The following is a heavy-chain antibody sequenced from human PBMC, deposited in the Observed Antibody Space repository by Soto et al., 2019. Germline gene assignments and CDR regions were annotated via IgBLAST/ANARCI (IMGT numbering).Heavy chain of an antibody. J-gene: IGHJ6*02. CDR3: AREISSITIFGVATDGMDV. CDR1: GYTFTGYY. V-gene: IGHV1-2*04. Sequence: ASVKVSCKASGYTFTGYYMHWVRQAPGQGLEWMGWINPNSGGTNYAQTFQGWVTMTRDTSISTAYMELSRLRSDDTAVYYCAREISSITIFGVATDGMDVWGQGTTVTVSS. D-gene: IGHD3-3*01. CDR2: INPNSGGT.